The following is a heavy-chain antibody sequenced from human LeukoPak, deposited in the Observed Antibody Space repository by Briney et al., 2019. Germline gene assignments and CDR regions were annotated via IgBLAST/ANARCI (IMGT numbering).Heavy chain of an antibody. CDR2: ISAYNGNT. J-gene: IGHJ4*02. V-gene: IGHV1-18*01. Sequence: ASVKVSCKASGYTFTSYGISWVRQAPGQGLEWMGWISAYNGNTNYAQKLQGRFTMTTDTSTSTAYMELKSLRSDDTAVYYCARDIVVVVARKGLDYWGQGTLVTVSS. CDR1: GYTFTSYG. CDR3: ARDIVVVVARKGLDY. D-gene: IGHD2-15*01.